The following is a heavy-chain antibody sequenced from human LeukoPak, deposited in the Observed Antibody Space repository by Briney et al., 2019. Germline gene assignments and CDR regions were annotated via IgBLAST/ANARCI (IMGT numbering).Heavy chain of an antibody. CDR3: ARSYDSSGYYPHY. D-gene: IGHD3-22*01. V-gene: IGHV4-31*03. CDR1: GGSSSSGDYY. CDR2: IYYSGST. J-gene: IGHJ4*02. Sequence: PSETLSLTCTVSGGSSSSGDYYWSWIRQHSGKGLEWIGYIYYSGSTYYNPSLKSRVTISVDTSKNQFSLKLSSVTAADTAVYYCARSYDSSGYYPHYWGQGTLVTVSS.